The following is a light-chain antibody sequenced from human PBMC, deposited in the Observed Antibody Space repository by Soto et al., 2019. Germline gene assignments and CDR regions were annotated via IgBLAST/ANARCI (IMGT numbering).Light chain of an antibody. CDR3: QQRFNWPGLT. V-gene: IGKV3-11*01. CDR1: QIVITF. Sequence: EIVLTQSPPTLPFSPGERAPLSSRASQIVITFLAWYQQKPGQAPRLLISDASNRATGIPARFSGSGSGTDFTLTISSLEPEDFAVYYCQQRFNWPGLTFGGGTKVEIK. CDR2: DAS. J-gene: IGKJ4*01.